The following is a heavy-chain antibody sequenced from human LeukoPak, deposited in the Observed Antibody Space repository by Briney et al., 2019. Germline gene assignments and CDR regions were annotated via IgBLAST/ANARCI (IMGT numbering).Heavy chain of an antibody. V-gene: IGHV1-69*13. D-gene: IGHD4-23*01. CDR2: IIPVFGTA. CDR3: ARDPVGYGGNSGFDY. J-gene: IGHJ4*02. CDR1: GGTFSSYA. Sequence: SVKVSCKASGGTFSSYAISWVRQAPGQGLEWMGGIIPVFGTANYAQKFQGRVTITADESTSTAYMELSSLRSEDTAVYYCARDPVGYGGNSGFDYWGQGTLVTVSS.